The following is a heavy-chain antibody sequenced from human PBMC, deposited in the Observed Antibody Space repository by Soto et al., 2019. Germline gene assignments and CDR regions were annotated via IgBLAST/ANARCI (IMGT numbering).Heavy chain of an antibody. CDR1: GYTFTSYG. D-gene: IGHD1-26*01. V-gene: IGHV1-18*01. J-gene: IGHJ4*02. Sequence: QVQLVQSGAEVKKPGASVKVSCKASGYTFTSYGISWVRQAPGQGLEWMGWISTNNGNTNYVQKLQGRVTMTTDTSTSTAYRELRSLRSDDPAVYYCARDRGSYALDYWGQGTLVTISS. CDR2: ISTNNGNT. CDR3: ARDRGSYALDY.